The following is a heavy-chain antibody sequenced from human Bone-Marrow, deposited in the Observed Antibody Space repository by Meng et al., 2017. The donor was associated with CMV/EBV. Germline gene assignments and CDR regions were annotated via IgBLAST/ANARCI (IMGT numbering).Heavy chain of an antibody. J-gene: IGHJ5*02. V-gene: IGHV1-69*05. CDR1: GGTFSSNSA. CDR3: ARDAIAAHSWWFDP. Sequence: SVKVSCKSSGGTFSSNSAFRWVRQAPGQGLEWMGGIIPIFGTANYAQKFQGRVTITTDESTSTAYMELSSLRSEDTAVYYCARDAIAAHSWWFDPWGQGTLVTVSS. D-gene: IGHD6-6*01. CDR2: IIPIFGTA.